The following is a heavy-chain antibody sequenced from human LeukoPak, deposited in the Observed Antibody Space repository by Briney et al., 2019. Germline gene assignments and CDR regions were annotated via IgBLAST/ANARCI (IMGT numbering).Heavy chain of an antibody. V-gene: IGHV3-23*01. CDR3: AKRSRRLTIVRGVPREDV. CDR1: GFTFSSYA. CDR2: ISGNGDTT. Sequence: GSLRLSCAASGFTFSSYAMNWVRQAPGKGLEWVSGISGNGDTTYYADSVKGRFTISRDNSKNTLYLQMNSLRAEDTAVYYCAKRSRRLTIVRGVPREDVWGQGTTVTVSS. D-gene: IGHD3-10*01. J-gene: IGHJ6*02.